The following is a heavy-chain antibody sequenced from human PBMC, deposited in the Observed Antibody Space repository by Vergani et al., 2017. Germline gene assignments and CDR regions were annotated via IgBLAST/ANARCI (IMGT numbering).Heavy chain of an antibody. V-gene: IGHV3-30-3*01. D-gene: IGHD2-2*02. Sequence: QVQLVESGGGVVQPGTSLRLSCVVSGFALNRHAMYWVRQAPGKGLEWVVGISFDGTNEYYPDLVKGRLTISRDIAKNTLYLQVRSLRLEDTGVYHCVRDRGLCAGGRCYTEAWNYWVQGTPVTVSS. CDR3: VRDRGLCAGGRCYTEAWNY. CDR2: ISFDGTNE. CDR1: GFALNRHA. J-gene: IGHJ4*02.